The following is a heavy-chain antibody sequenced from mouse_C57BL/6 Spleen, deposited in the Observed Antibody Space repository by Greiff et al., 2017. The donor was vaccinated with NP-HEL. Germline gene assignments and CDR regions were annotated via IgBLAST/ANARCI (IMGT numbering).Heavy chain of an antibody. D-gene: IGHD1-1*01. Sequence: QVQLQQPGAELVKPGASVKMSCKASGYTFTSYWITWVKQRPGQGLEWIGDIYPGSGSTNYNEKFKSKATLTVATSSSTAYMQLRSLTSEDSAVYDCAREGPTVGYFGVWGTGTTVTVSS. CDR2: IYPGSGST. V-gene: IGHV1-55*01. CDR1: GYTFTSYW. CDR3: AREGPTVGYFGV. J-gene: IGHJ1*03.